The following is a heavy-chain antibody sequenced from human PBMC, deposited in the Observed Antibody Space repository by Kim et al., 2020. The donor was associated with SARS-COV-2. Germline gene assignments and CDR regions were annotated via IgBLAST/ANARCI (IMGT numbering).Heavy chain of an antibody. D-gene: IGHD2-8*01. CDR3: ARGLMVYAIPEVGNSVAGY. J-gene: IGHJ4*02. CDR1: GFTVSSNY. V-gene: IGHV3-53*01. CDR2: IYSGGST. Sequence: GGSLRLSCAASGFTVSSNYMSWVRQAPGKGLEWVSVIYSGGSTYYADSVKGRFTISRDNSKNTLYLQMNSLRAEDTAVYYCARGLMVYAIPEVGNSVAGYWGQGTLVTVSS.